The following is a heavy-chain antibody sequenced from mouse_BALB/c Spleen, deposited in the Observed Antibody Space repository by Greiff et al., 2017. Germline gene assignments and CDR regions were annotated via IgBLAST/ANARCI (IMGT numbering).Heavy chain of an antibody. J-gene: IGHJ4*01. CDR3: ARDTDGYYGAMDY. V-gene: IGHV2-6-7*01. Sequence: QVQLKESGPGLVAPSQSLSITCTVSGFSLTGYGVNWVRQPPGKGLEWLGMIWGDGSTDYNSALKSRLSISKDNSKSQVFLKMNSLQTDDTARYYCARDTDGYYGAMDYWGQGTSVTVSS. CDR2: IWGDGST. CDR1: GFSLTGYG. D-gene: IGHD2-3*01.